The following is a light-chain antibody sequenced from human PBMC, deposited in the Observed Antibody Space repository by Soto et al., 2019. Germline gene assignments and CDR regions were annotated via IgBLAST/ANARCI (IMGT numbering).Light chain of an antibody. CDR2: AAS. J-gene: IGKJ2*01. CDR3: QQSYSTHYT. CDR1: QIISSY. Sequence: DIQITQSPSSLSASVGDRVTITCLSSQIISSYLNWYQQKPGKAPKLLIYAASSLQSGVPSRFSGSGSGTDFTLTISSLQPEDFATYYCQQSYSTHYTFGQGTKVDIK. V-gene: IGKV1-39*01.